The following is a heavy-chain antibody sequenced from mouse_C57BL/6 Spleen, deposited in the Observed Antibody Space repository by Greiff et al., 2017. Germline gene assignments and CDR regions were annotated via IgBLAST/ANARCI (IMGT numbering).Heavy chain of an antibody. CDR2: IRNKANGYTT. J-gene: IGHJ4*01. V-gene: IGHV7-3*01. CDR1: GFTFSGYY. CDR3: ERSNYCGTSMDY. D-gene: IGHD1-1*01. Sequence: VKLMESVGGLVQPGGSLSLSCAASGFTFSGYYMSRVRQPPGEALEWLGFIRNKANGYTTAYSASVEGRFTISRDNSQSILYLQMNALRAEDSATYYCERSNYCGTSMDYWGQGTS.